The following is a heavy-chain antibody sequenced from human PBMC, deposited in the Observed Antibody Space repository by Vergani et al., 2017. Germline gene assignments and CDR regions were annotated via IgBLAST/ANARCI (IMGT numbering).Heavy chain of an antibody. CDR1: GGSISSSSHF. Sequence: QLQLQESGPGLVKPSETLSLTCTLSGGSISSSSHFWGWLRQTPGKGLEWIGRIYYTGSAYYNPSLKSRVTISVDTSKNQFSLKLNSVTAADTAVYYCARHKEQLVPGNYYYYYYMDVWGKGTTVTVSS. CDR3: ARHKEQLVPGNYYYYYYMDV. J-gene: IGHJ6*03. V-gene: IGHV4-39*01. D-gene: IGHD6-13*01. CDR2: IYYTGSA.